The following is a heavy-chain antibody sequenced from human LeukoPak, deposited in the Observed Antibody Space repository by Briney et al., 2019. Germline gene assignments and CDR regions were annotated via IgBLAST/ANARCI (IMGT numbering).Heavy chain of an antibody. CDR1: GLTFSVYA. Sequence: PGGSLRLSCAASGLTFSVYAMSWVRQAPGKGLEWVSAISGSGASTYYADSVKGRFTISRDNSKNTLYLQMNSLRAEDTAVYYCAKGDGDYHPFDYWGQGTPVTVSS. J-gene: IGHJ4*02. CDR2: ISGSGAST. CDR3: AKGDGDYHPFDY. V-gene: IGHV3-23*01. D-gene: IGHD4-17*01.